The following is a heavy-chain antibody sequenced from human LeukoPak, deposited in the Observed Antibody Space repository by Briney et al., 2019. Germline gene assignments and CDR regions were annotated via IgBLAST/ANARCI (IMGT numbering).Heavy chain of an antibody. Sequence: PGGSLRLSCAASGFTFSSYAMSWVRQAPGKGLEWVSAISGSGGSTYYADSVKGRFTISRDNSKNTLYLQMNSLRAEDTTVYYCAKFSQDPIVTDYWGQGTLVTVSS. V-gene: IGHV3-23*01. J-gene: IGHJ4*02. D-gene: IGHD3-22*01. CDR3: AKFSQDPIVTDY. CDR1: GFTFSSYA. CDR2: ISGSGGST.